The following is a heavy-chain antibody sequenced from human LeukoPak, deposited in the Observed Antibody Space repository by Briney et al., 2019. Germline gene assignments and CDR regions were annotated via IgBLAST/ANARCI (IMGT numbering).Heavy chain of an antibody. CDR1: GFPVSRRW. CDR2: MNNDGSKR. J-gene: IGHJ4*02. D-gene: IGHD3-10*01. V-gene: IGHV3-7*01. CDR3: VVSVGEY. Sequence: PGGSLRLSCAVSGFPVSRRWMTWAPQAPGKGLEWVANMNNDGSKRYYLDSVKGRFTISKDNGKNSVVLQMNSLRAEDTAVYYCVVSVGEYWGQGTLVTVST.